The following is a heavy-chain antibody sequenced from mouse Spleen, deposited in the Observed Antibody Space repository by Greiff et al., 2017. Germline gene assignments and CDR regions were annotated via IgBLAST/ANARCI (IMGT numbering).Heavy chain of an antibody. D-gene: IGHD3-2*01. Sequence: EVKLVESGPGLVKPSQSLSLTCSVTGYSITSGYYWKWIRQSPGNKLEWMGYISYDGSNNYNPSLKNRISITRDTSKNQFFLKLNSVTTEDTATYYCARGSRQLGLRELSWFAYWGQGTLVTVSA. V-gene: IGHV3-6*01. CDR2: ISYDGSN. J-gene: IGHJ3*01. CDR3: ARGSRQLGLRELSWFAY. CDR1: GYSITSGYY.